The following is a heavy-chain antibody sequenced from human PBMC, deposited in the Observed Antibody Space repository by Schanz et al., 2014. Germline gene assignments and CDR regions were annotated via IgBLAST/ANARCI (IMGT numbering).Heavy chain of an antibody. D-gene: IGHD2-2*01. V-gene: IGHV3-33*01. CDR3: AREPAWTFHY. Sequence: QVQLPESGGGVVQLGRSLRLSCVASGFTFSSYGMHWVRQAPGKGLEWVAVIWYDEINKYYADSVKGRFTISRENAKTSFHLQITTLTAGDPPVYSCAREPAWTFHYWAREPWSPSPQ. J-gene: IGHJ4*02. CDR1: GFTFSSYG. CDR2: IWYDEINK.